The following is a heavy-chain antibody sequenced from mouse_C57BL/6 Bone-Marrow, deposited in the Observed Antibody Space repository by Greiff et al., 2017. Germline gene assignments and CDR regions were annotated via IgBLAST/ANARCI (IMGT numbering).Heavy chain of an antibody. J-gene: IGHJ4*01. Sequence: EVKVEESGAELVRPGASVKLSCTASGFNIKDDYMHWVKQRPEQGLEWIGWIDPENGDTEYASKFQGKATITADTSSNTAYLQLSSLTSEDTAVYYCTALITTVVATDFYAMDYWGQGTSVTVSS. D-gene: IGHD1-1*01. V-gene: IGHV14-4*01. CDR3: TALITTVVATDFYAMDY. CDR2: IDPENGDT. CDR1: GFNIKDDY.